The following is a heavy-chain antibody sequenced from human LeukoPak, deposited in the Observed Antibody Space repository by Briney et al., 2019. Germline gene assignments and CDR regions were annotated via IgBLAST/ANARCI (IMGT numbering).Heavy chain of an antibody. CDR2: SDPEDGET. D-gene: IGHD3-10*01. J-gene: IGHJ4*02. CDR1: GYTLTELS. Sequence: ASVKVSCKVSGYTLTELSMHWVRQAPGKGLEWMGGSDPEDGETIYAQKFQGRVTMTEDTSTDTAYMELSSLRSEDTAVYYCATDYYGSGSYNVYWGQGTLVTVSS. CDR3: ATDYYGSGSYNVY. V-gene: IGHV1-24*01.